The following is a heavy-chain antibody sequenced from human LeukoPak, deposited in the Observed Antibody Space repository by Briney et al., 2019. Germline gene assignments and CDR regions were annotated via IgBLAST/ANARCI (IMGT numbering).Heavy chain of an antibody. V-gene: IGHV1-24*01. CDR1: GYTLTELS. Sequence: ASVKVSCKVSGYTLTELSMHWVRQAPGKGLEWMGGFDPEDGETFYAQKFQGRVTMTEDTSTDAAYMELSSLRSEDTAVYYCATDYYYDSSGSYYTVDYWGQGTLVTVSS. D-gene: IGHD3-22*01. J-gene: IGHJ4*02. CDR3: ATDYYYDSSGSYYTVDY. CDR2: FDPEDGET.